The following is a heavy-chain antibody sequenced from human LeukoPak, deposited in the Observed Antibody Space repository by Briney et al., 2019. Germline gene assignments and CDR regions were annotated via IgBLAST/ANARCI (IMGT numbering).Heavy chain of an antibody. CDR2: IYYSGST. V-gene: IGHV4-31*03. CDR1: GGSISSGGYY. D-gene: IGHD3-22*01. J-gene: IGHJ3*02. Sequence: SETLSLTCTVSGGSISSGGYYWSWIRQHPGKGLEWIVYIYYSGSTYYNPSLKSRVTISVDTSKNQFSLKLSSVTAADTAVYYCARVSRPYYYDSSGYYYFDAFDIWGQGTMVTVSS. CDR3: ARVSRPYYYDSSGYYYFDAFDI.